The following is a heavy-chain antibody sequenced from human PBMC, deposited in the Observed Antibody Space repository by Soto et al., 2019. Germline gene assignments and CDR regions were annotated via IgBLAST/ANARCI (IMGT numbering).Heavy chain of an antibody. D-gene: IGHD6-19*01. CDR1: GFTFSTYS. V-gene: IGHV3-48*02. CDR2: VSSHSSTT. Sequence: GGSLRLSCAASGFTFSTYSMNWVRQAPGKGLEWVSYVSSHSSTTYYADSVKGRSSISRDNAENALYLQMNSLRDEDTAVYYCVRDASGGSYLNYFDLWGQGTLVTVSS. CDR3: VRDASGGSYLNYFDL. J-gene: IGHJ5*02.